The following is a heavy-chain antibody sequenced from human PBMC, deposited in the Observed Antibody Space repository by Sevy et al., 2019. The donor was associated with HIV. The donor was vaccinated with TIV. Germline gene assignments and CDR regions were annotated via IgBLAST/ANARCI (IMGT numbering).Heavy chain of an antibody. J-gene: IGHJ6*02. CDR3: ARDIVVVPAAMRGRDYYYYYGMDV. V-gene: IGHV7-4-1*02. CDR1: GYTFTSYA. CDR2: INTNTGNQ. Sequence: ASVKVSCKASGYTFTSYAMNWVRQAPGQGLEWMGWINTNTGNQTYAQVFTGRFVFSLDTSVSTAYLQISSLKAEDTAVYYCARDIVVVPAAMRGRDYYYYYGMDVWGQGTTVTVSS. D-gene: IGHD2-2*01.